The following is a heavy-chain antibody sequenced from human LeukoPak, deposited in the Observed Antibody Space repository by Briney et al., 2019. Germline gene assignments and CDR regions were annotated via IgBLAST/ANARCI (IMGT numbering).Heavy chain of an antibody. Sequence: GGSLRLSCAASGFSFSSSWMSWVRQAPGKGLEWVANIKKDGSDKYYVDSVKGRFTISRDNAKNSLYLQMNSLRSEDTAVYCCEGSAGYWGQGTLVTVSS. CDR3: EGSAGY. V-gene: IGHV3-7*01. CDR2: IKKDGSDK. J-gene: IGHJ4*02. CDR1: GFSFSSSW.